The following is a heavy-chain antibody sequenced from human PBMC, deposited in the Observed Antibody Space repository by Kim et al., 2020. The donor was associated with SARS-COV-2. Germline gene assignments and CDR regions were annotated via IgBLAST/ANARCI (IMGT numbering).Heavy chain of an antibody. Sequence: GGSLRLSCAASGFTFSRHWMSWVRQAPGKGLEWVANIKEDGSAKYYVDSVKGRFAISRDNARNSLYLQVNRLRAEDTAIYYCARDFDIWGQGTVVTVSS. V-gene: IGHV3-7*01. CDR2: IKEDGSAK. CDR1: GFTFSRHW. J-gene: IGHJ3*02. CDR3: ARDFDI.